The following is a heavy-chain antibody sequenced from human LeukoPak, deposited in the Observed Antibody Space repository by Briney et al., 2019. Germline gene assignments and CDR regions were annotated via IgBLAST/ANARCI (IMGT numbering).Heavy chain of an antibody. Sequence: PGGSLRLSCAAFGFTFSDYYMSWIRQAPGKGLEWVSYISSSGSTIYYADSVKGRFTISRDNAKNSLYLQMNSLRAEDTAVYYCARDPGLLQTMPFDYWGQGTLVTVSS. CDR3: ARDPGLLQTMPFDY. D-gene: IGHD2-15*01. J-gene: IGHJ4*02. CDR2: ISSSGSTI. V-gene: IGHV3-11*01. CDR1: GFTFSDYY.